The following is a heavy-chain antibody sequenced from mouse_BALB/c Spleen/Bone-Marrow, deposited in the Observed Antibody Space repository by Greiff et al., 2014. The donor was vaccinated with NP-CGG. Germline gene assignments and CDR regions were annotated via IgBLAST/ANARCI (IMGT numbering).Heavy chain of an antibody. CDR3: ASYDYVYYFDF. V-gene: IGHV14-3*02. D-gene: IGHD2-4*01. J-gene: IGHJ2*01. CDR1: GFNIKDTY. Sequence: VQLQQSGAELVKPGASVKLSCTASGFNIKDTYMHWVKQRPEQGLEWIGRIDPANGNTKYDPKFQGKATITADTSSNTAYLQLSSLTSEDTAVYYCASYDYVYYFDFWGQGTTLTVSS. CDR2: IDPANGNT.